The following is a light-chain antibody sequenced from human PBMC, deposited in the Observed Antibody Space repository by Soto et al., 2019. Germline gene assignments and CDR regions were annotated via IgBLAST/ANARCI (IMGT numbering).Light chain of an antibody. Sequence: QSALTQPASVSGSPGQSITISCTGSSSDVGGYNFVSWYQHHPGKAPKLILYEVTTRPSGVSSRFSGSKSGNTASLTISGLQADDEANYYSSSYTSSNTPYVFGTGTKLTVL. CDR1: SSDVGGYNF. CDR3: SSYTSSNTPYV. V-gene: IGLV2-14*01. J-gene: IGLJ1*01. CDR2: EVT.